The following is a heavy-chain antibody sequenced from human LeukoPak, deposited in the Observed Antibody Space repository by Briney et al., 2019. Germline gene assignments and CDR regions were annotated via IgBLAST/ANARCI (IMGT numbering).Heavy chain of an antibody. CDR1: GGTFSSYA. J-gene: IGHJ3*02. D-gene: IGHD3-9*01. CDR3: ARDPPDYYDIYLSAFDI. Sequence: ASVKVSCKASGGTFSSYAISWVRQAPGQGLEWMGGIIPIFGTANYAQKLQGRVTMTTDTSTSTAYMELRSLRSDDTAVYYCARDPPDYYDIYLSAFDIWGQGTMVTVSS. V-gene: IGHV1-69*05. CDR2: IIPIFGTA.